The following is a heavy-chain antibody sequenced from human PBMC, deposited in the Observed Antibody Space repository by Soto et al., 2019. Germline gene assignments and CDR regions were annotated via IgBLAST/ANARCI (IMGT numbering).Heavy chain of an antibody. D-gene: IGHD5-12*01. CDR3: ARSRDGYNLNPIDQ. V-gene: IGHV4-59*01. J-gene: IGHJ4*02. CDR1: TGSTNSFY. CDR2: FFYTGST. Sequence: QVQLQVSGPGLVKPSATLSLSCTVSTGSTNSFYWSWIRQPPGKGLQWLGYFFYTGSTNHNPSLKSRVTISLDISSNQFSLRLSSVTAADTAMYYCARSRDGYNLNPIDQWGQGLLVTVSS.